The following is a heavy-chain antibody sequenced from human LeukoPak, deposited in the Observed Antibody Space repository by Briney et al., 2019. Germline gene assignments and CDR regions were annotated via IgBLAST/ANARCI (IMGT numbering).Heavy chain of an antibody. CDR3: AKDGVGDSSGYYLLEH. D-gene: IGHD3-22*01. J-gene: IGHJ1*01. Sequence: GGSLRLSCAASGFTFTSYAMSWLRQAPGKGLEGVSAMCVSGGSTYYAASVKGRFTVSRDNSKNTLYLEMKSLRGEDTAVYYCAKDGVGDSSGYYLLEHWGQGTLVTVSS. CDR1: GFTFTSYA. CDR2: MCVSGGST. V-gene: IGHV3-23*01.